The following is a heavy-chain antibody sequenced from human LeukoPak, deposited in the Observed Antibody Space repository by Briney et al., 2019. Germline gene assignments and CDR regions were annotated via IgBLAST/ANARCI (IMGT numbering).Heavy chain of an antibody. CDR3: ARAQAAAYPFDY. CDR1: GYTYNIYG. D-gene: IGHD6-13*01. J-gene: IGHJ4*02. Sequence: ASVKVSCKASGYTYNIYGISWVRQAPGQGLEWMGWISAYSGNTNYARSLQGRVTLTTDTSTSTAYMELTSLRSDDTAVYYCARAQAAAYPFDYWGQGTLVTVSS. V-gene: IGHV1-18*01. CDR2: ISAYSGNT.